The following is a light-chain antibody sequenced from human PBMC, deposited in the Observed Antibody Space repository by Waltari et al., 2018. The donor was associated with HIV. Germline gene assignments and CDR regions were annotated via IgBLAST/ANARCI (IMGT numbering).Light chain of an antibody. CDR2: DTS. Sequence: QTVVTQEPSFSVSPGGTVTLTCGLASGPGSTNFHPGWYQVTPGLPPRTLIYDTSTRSSGVPDRFSGSILGNKAALTITGAQADDESDYYCVLYMSSGFWVFGGGTKLTVL. J-gene: IGLJ3*02. CDR3: VLYMSSGFWV. CDR1: SGPGSTNFH. V-gene: IGLV8-61*01.